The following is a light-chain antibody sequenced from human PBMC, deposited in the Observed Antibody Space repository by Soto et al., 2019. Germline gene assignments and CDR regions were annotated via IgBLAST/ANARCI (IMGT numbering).Light chain of an antibody. CDR2: NNY. Sequence: QSVLTQSPSASVTPGQRVTISCSGSSSNIGSNNVHWYQQLPGTAPKLLIYNNYQRPSGVPDRFSGSQSGTSASLAISGLQSEDEADYYCAAWDDSLSGWVFGGGTKLTVL. J-gene: IGLJ3*02. CDR3: AAWDDSLSGWV. V-gene: IGLV1-44*01. CDR1: SSNIGSNN.